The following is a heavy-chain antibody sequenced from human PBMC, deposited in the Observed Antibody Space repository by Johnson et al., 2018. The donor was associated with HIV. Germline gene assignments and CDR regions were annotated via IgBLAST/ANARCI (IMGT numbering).Heavy chain of an antibody. Sequence: VQLVESGGGLVKPGGSLRLSCAASGFSFTDAWMNWVRQAPGKGLEWVGRIKSKSDGGTTDYAAPVRGRFTIPREDSKNTVYLQMNSLKTEDTAVYYCTTAFQIMVTTGAFDIWGQGTMVTVSS. CDR2: IKSKSDGGTT. CDR1: GFSFTDAW. CDR3: TTAFQIMVTTGAFDI. D-gene: IGHD4-17*01. V-gene: IGHV3-15*01. J-gene: IGHJ3*02.